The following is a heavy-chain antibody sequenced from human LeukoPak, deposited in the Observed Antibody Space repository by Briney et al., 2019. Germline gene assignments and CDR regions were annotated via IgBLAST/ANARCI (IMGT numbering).Heavy chain of an antibody. D-gene: IGHD1-1*01. J-gene: IGHJ4*02. CDR1: RFTFSSCW. CDR2: IKKDGSEK. V-gene: IGHV3-7*03. Sequence: GGSLRLSCAASRFTFSSCWMSWVRQAPGRGLEWVAKIKKDGSEKSYVDSVKGRFTISRDNAKNSLYLQMNSLRAEDTALYYCARGTSDARYYFDYWGQGILVTVSS. CDR3: ARGTSDARYYFDY.